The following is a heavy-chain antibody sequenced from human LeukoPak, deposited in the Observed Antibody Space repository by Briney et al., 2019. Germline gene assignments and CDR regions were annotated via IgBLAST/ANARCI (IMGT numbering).Heavy chain of an antibody. D-gene: IGHD5-18*01. V-gene: IGHV1-2*04. J-gene: IGHJ6*03. Sequence: ASVKVSCKASGYTFTGYYMHWVRQAPGQGLEWMGWINPNSGGTNYAQKFQGWVTMTTDTSTSTAYMELRSLRSDDTAVYCCARESRGYSYGYVYYYYYYMDVWGKGTTVTVSS. CDR2: INPNSGGT. CDR3: ARESRGYSYGYVYYYYYYMDV. CDR1: GYTFTGYY.